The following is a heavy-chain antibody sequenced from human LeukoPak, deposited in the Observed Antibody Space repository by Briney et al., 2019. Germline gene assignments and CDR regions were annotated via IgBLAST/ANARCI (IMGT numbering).Heavy chain of an antibody. Sequence: GGSLRLSCAASGFTFSSHSMNWVRQAPGKGLEWVSSMSSSSYIYYAKSVKGRFTTSRDNAKNSLYLQMNSLRAEDTAVYYCARDSRYCSSTSCYHEYWGQGTLVTVSS. CDR1: GFTFSSHS. J-gene: IGHJ4*02. V-gene: IGHV3-21*01. D-gene: IGHD2-2*01. CDR3: ARDSRYCSSTSCYHEY. CDR2: MSSSSYI.